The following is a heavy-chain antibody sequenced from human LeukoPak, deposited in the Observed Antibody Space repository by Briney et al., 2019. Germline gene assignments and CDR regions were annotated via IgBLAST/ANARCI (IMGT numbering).Heavy chain of an antibody. J-gene: IGHJ4*02. V-gene: IGHV1-69*04. D-gene: IGHD6-13*01. CDR1: GGTFSSYA. Sequence: GASVKVSCKASGGTFSSYAISWVRQAPGQGLEWMGRIIPIFGIANYAQKLQGRVTITADKSTSTAYMELSSLRSEDTAVYYCARGKYSSSWYYFDYWGQGTLVTVSS. CDR2: IIPIFGIA. CDR3: ARGKYSSSWYYFDY.